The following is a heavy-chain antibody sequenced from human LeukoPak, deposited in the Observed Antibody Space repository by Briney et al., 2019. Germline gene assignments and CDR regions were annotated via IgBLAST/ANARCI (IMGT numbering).Heavy chain of an antibody. V-gene: IGHV3-48*01. J-gene: IGHJ6*02. CDR1: GFTFSSYS. Sequence: GGSLRLSCAASGFTFSSYSMNWVRQAPGKGLEWVSYISSSSSTIYYADSVKGRFTISRDNAKNSLYLQMNSLRAEDTAVYYCARDRDYYGMDVWGQGTTVTVSS. CDR2: ISSSSSTI. CDR3: ARDRDYYGMDV.